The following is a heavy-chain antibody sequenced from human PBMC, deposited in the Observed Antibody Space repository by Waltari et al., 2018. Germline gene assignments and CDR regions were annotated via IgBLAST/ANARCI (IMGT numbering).Heavy chain of an antibody. Sequence: EVQLVESGGGLVQPGGSLRLSCAASGFTLSSYWMGWVRQAQGKGMGGRANRKKDGSEEYYVDCVRGRFTISRDNAKNSLYLQMNGLRPEDTAVYYCARDQWFAFDIWGQGTMVTVSS. V-gene: IGHV3-7*01. CDR1: GFTLSSYW. CDR2: RKKDGSEE. CDR3: ARDQWFAFDI. D-gene: IGHD3-22*01. J-gene: IGHJ3*02.